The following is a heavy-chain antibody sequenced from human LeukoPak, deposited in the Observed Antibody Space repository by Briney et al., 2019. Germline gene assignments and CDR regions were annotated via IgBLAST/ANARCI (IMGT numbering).Heavy chain of an antibody. V-gene: IGHV3-9*01. CDR1: GFTFDDHG. CDR3: ARDRGRGFDL. J-gene: IGHJ5*02. CDR2: ISWSSGII. Sequence: PGGSLRLSCAASGFTFDDHGMHWVRQAPGKGLEWVSGISWSSGIIGYADSVKGRFTISKDNAKNSQYLQMNSLRVDDTAVYYCARDRGRGFDLWGQGTLVTVSS.